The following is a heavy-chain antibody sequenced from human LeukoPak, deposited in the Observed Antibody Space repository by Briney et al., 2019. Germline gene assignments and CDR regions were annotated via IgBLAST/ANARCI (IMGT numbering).Heavy chain of an antibody. Sequence: AGSLTPSCAASGFTFSSYSMSWVRQAPGKGLEWVSSINSSSSNIYYPVSVKGRFTISRANAKNALYLQRNRLRGEDTAVYYCAREPLGRVTTVGYWGQGTLVSVSP. J-gene: IGHJ4*02. CDR3: AREPLGRVTTVGY. CDR2: INSSSSNI. CDR1: GFTFSSYS. V-gene: IGHV3-21*01. D-gene: IGHD1-26*01.